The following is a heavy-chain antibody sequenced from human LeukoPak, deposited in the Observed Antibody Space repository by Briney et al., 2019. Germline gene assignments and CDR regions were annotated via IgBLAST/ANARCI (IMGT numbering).Heavy chain of an antibody. CDR1: GGSFSGYY. CDR2: INHSGST. Sequence: PSETLSLTCAVYGGSFSGYYWSWIRQPPGKGLEWIGEINHSGSTNYNPSLKSRVTISVDTSKIQFSLKLSSVTAADTAVYYCARGSVLLRYFDWLLSGECYFDYWGQGTLVTVSS. CDR3: ARGSVLLRYFDWLLSGECYFDY. V-gene: IGHV4-34*01. J-gene: IGHJ4*02. D-gene: IGHD3-9*01.